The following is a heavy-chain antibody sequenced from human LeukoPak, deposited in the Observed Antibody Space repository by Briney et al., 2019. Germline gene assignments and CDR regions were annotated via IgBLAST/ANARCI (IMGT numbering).Heavy chain of an antibody. J-gene: IGHJ4*02. CDR1: NYYISSDSY. CDR3: ARAIDRGGTSPLDY. Sequence: MPSETLSLTCAVSNYYISSDSYWRWIRQPPGKRLEWIESIHHTRNAHYSSSLQSRVTISVDTSKNQFSVKLTSVTAAHTAVYYCARAIDRGGTSPLDYWGGGTLVSVCS. V-gene: IGHV4-38-2*01. CDR2: IHHTRNA. D-gene: IGHD2-2*01.